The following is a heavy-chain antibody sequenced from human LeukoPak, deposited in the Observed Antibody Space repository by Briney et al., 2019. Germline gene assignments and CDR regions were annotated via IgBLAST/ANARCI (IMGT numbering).Heavy chain of an antibody. CDR1: GYSFTSYW. CDR2: TYPGDSVT. CDR3: ARHVYYYDSSGYPGPYYFDY. Sequence: GDSLKISCKGSGYSFTSYWIGWVRQMPGKGLEWMGITYPGDSVTRYSPSFQGQVTISADKSISTAYLQWSSLKASDTAIYYCARHVYYYDSSGYPGPYYFDYWGQGTLVTVSS. D-gene: IGHD3-22*01. V-gene: IGHV5-51*01. J-gene: IGHJ4*02.